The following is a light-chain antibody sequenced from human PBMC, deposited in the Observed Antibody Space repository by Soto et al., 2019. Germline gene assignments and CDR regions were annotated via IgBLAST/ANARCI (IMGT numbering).Light chain of an antibody. CDR1: SSDVGSYNL. CDR2: EVS. CDR3: CSYAGSSTFSHV. V-gene: IGLV2-23*02. Sequence: QSALTQPASVAGSPGQPITISYTGTSSDVGSYNLVSWYQQHPGKAPKLMIYEVSKRPSGVSNRFSGSKSGNTASLTISGLQAEDEADYFCCSYAGSSTFSHVFATVRKVTV. J-gene: IGLJ1*01.